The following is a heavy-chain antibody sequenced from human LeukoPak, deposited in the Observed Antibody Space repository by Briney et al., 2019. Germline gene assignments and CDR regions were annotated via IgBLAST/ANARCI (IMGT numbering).Heavy chain of an antibody. CDR1: GFTFSTYA. CDR2: IWPDGSKK. Sequence: GGSLRLSCAASGFTFSTYAMHWVRQAPGKGLEWVAFIWPDGSKKYYADSVKGRFAISRENSKNTVYLQMNDLRPEDTALYFCAKISSSAESNFDYWGRGTLLTVSS. J-gene: IGHJ4*02. D-gene: IGHD6-25*01. V-gene: IGHV3-30*02. CDR3: AKISSSAESNFDY.